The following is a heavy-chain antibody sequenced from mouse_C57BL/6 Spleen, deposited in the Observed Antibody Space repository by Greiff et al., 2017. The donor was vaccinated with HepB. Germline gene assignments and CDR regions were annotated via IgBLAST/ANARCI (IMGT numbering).Heavy chain of an antibody. CDR2: IHPNSGST. Sequence: QVQLQQPGAELVKPGASVKLSCKASGYTFTSYWMHWVKQRPGQGLEWIGMIHPNSGSTNYNEKFKSKATLTVDKSSSTAYMQLSSLTSEDSAVYYCARGRFTGYYFDYWGQGTTLTVSS. D-gene: IGHD4-1*01. J-gene: IGHJ2*01. CDR1: GYTFTSYW. V-gene: IGHV1-64*01. CDR3: ARGRFTGYYFDY.